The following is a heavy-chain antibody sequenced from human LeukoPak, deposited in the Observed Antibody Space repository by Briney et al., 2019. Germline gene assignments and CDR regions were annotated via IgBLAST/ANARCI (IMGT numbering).Heavy chain of an antibody. CDR3: ARAPTVLLWFGERTTNYNWFDP. V-gene: IGHV1-8*03. CDR1: GYTFTSYD. CDR2: MNPNSGNT. Sequence: GASVKVSCKASGYTFTSYDINWVRQATGQGLEWMGWMNPNSGNTGYAQKFQGRVTITRNTSISTAYMELSSLRSEDTAVYYCARAPTVLLWFGERTTNYNWFDPWGQGTLVTVSS. J-gene: IGHJ5*02. D-gene: IGHD3-10*01.